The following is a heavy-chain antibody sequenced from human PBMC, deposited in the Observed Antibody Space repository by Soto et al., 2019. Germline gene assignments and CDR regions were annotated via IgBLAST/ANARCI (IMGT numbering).Heavy chain of an antibody. J-gene: IGHJ3*02. Sequence: ASVKVSCKVSGYTLTELSMHWVRQAPGKGLEWMGGFDPEDGDTMYAQKFQGRVTMTEDTSSDTAYMALSSLRSEDTAVYYCATGTALDVEATRGNDAFDIWGQGTLVTVSS. CDR3: ATGTALDVEATRGNDAFDI. CDR2: FDPEDGDT. D-gene: IGHD5-12*01. CDR1: GYTLTELS. V-gene: IGHV1-24*01.